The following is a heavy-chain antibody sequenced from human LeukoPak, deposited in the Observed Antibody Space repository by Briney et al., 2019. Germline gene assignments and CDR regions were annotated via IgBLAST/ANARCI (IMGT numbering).Heavy chain of an antibody. Sequence: ASVKVSCKASGYTFTSYGIRWVRQAPGQGPEWMGWINAYNGNTNYAQKLQGRVTMTTDTSTSTAYMELRSLRSDDTAVYYCARAVGADFDYWGQGTLVTVSS. CDR2: INAYNGNT. J-gene: IGHJ4*02. D-gene: IGHD1-26*01. V-gene: IGHV1-18*01. CDR1: GYTFTSYG. CDR3: ARAVGADFDY.